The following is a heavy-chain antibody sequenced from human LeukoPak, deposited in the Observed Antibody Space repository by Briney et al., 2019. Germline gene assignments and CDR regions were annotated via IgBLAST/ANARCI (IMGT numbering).Heavy chain of an antibody. CDR2: IYSDNT. D-gene: IGHD4/OR15-4a*01. Sequence: GGSLRLSCTVSGFTLSSNSMSWVRQAPGKGLEWVSFIYSDNTHNSYTVKGRVTISRDNSKKTLYLQMNSLRAEDTAVYYCARRAGAYSHPYDYWGQGTLVTVSS. V-gene: IGHV3-53*01. J-gene: IGHJ4*02. CDR3: ARRAGAYSHPYDY. CDR1: GFTLSSNS.